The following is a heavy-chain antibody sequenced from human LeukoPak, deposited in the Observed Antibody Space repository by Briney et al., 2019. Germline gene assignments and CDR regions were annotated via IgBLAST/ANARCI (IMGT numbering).Heavy chain of an antibody. CDR1: GFTFSSYS. J-gene: IGHJ6*02. CDR2: ISSGSTTI. V-gene: IGHV3-48*04. D-gene: IGHD3-22*01. CDR3: AKDLSSAITSALVLDV. Sequence: GGSLRLSCAASGFTFSSYSINWVRQAPGKGLEWVSFISSGSTTIFYADSVKGRFTISRDNVKNVLYLQTNSLRPEDTALYYCAKDLSSAITSALVLDVWGQGTTVIVS.